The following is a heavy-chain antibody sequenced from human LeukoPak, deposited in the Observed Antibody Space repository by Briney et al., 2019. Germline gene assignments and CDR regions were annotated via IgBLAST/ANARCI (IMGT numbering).Heavy chain of an antibody. D-gene: IGHD5-12*01. V-gene: IGHV3-23*01. J-gene: IGHJ4*02. CDR3: ARRYSGYVPYDY. Sequence: QSGGSLRLSCAASGFTFSNYAMTWVRQAPGKGLEWVSAISGSGSTTYYAASVKGRFTISRDNSKNTLYLQMNSLRAEDTALYYCARRYSGYVPYDYWGQGTLVTVSS. CDR1: GFTFSNYA. CDR2: ISGSGSTT.